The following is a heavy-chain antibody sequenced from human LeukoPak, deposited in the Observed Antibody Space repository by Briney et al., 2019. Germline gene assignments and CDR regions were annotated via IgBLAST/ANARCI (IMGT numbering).Heavy chain of an antibody. J-gene: IGHJ6*02. CDR1: GFTFSSYA. V-gene: IGHV3-30-3*01. D-gene: IGHD3-3*01. Sequence: GGSLRLSCAASGFTFSSYAMHWVRQAPGKGLEWVAVISYDGSNKYYADSVKGRFTISRDNSKNTLYLQMNSLRAEDTAVYYCARVRGCYDFWSGYYPPEYYYYYGMDVWGQGTTVTVSS. CDR2: ISYDGSNK. CDR3: ARVRGCYDFWSGYYPPEYYYYYGMDV.